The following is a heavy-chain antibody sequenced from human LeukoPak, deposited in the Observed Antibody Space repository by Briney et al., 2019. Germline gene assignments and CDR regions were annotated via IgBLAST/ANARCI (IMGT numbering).Heavy chain of an antibody. J-gene: IGHJ4*02. D-gene: IGHD3-10*01. Sequence: GGSLRLSCAASGFTFSSYAMHWVRQAPGKGLEWVAVISYDGSNKYYADSVKGRFTISRDNSKNTLYLQMNSLRAEDTAVYYCTTGLYYYGSGSYYFDYWGQGTLVTVSS. CDR3: TTGLYYYGSGSYYFDY. CDR1: GFTFSSYA. CDR2: ISYDGSNK. V-gene: IGHV3-30-3*01.